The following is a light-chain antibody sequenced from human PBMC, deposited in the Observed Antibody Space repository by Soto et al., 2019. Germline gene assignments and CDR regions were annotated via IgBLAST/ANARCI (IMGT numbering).Light chain of an antibody. J-gene: IGKJ1*01. Sequence: IQLTQSPSSLSASVGDRVTITCRASQGISSYLAWYQHKPGKAPKLLIFTASTLQSGVPTRFSGSGSGTDFTLTISSLQPEDFATYYCQQLSTYPWTFGQGTKVEVK. CDR3: QQLSTYPWT. CDR2: TAS. CDR1: QGISSY. V-gene: IGKV1-9*01.